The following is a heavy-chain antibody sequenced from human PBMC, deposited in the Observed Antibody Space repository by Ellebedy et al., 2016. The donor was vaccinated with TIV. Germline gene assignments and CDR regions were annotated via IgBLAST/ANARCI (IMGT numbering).Heavy chain of an antibody. V-gene: IGHV1-2*02. CDR1: GYTFTGYY. CDR3: ARGLKVGLAARPLSIPYD. D-gene: IGHD6-6*01. J-gene: IGHJ4*02. CDR2: INPNSGGT. Sequence: ASVKVSXXASGYTFTGYYMHWVRQAPGQGLEWMGWINPNSGGTNYAQKFQGRVTMTRDTSISTVYMVLSRLRSDDTAVYYCARGLKVGLAARPLSIPYDWGLGTLVTVSS.